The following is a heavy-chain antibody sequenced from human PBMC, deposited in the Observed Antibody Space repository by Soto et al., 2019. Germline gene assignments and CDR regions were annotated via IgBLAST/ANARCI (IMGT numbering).Heavy chain of an antibody. CDR3: ARSHYTYGLLVDY. J-gene: IGHJ4*02. Sequence: SETLSLTCSVSGDSITTNGYYWGWIRQPPGKGLQWIGNVYWTGSTFSHPSLTSRVFISVDTSKNEFSLRLTSVTAADTAVYYCARSHYTYGLLVDYRGPGTRFTASS. CDR2: VYWTGST. V-gene: IGHV4-39*01. CDR1: GDSITTNGYY. D-gene: IGHD2-8*01.